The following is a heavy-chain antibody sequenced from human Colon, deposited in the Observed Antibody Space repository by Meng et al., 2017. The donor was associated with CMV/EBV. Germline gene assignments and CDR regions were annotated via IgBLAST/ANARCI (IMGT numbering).Heavy chain of an antibody. V-gene: IGHV3-30*02. D-gene: IGHD1-26*01. CDR2: IRYDGSDK. J-gene: IGHJ4*02. CDR1: GFTFRAST. Sequence: GESLKISCAASGFTFRASTMHWVRQAPGKGLEWVAYIRYDGSDKYYADSVKGRFTISRDDSKNTLYVQMNSLRAEDTAVYYCAKDVLATDYFDYWGQGTLVTVSS. CDR3: AKDVLATDYFDY.